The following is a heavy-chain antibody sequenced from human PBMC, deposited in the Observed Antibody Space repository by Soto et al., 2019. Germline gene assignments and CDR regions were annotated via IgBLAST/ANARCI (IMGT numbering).Heavy chain of an antibody. Sequence: QMHLVESGGGVVQPGRSLTLSCVASGFTFTSYGTHWVRQAPGKGLEWVAVIWYDGSNKYYGDSVKGRFSISRDNSKNTVYLQMNSLRAEDTAVYYCARDRRFLEWLDYWGQGTLVSVSS. D-gene: IGHD3-3*01. CDR3: ARDRRFLEWLDY. CDR2: IWYDGSNK. V-gene: IGHV3-33*01. J-gene: IGHJ4*02. CDR1: GFTFTSYG.